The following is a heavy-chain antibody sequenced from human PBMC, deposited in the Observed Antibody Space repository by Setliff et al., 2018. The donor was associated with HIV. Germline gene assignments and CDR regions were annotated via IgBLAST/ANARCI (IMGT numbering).Heavy chain of an antibody. Sequence: KPSETLSLTCTVSGGSISSYYWSWIRLPPGKGLEWIGYIYYSGSTNYNPSLKSRVTISVGTSRNQFSLKLSSVTAADTAVYYCANSLLRGSRYAFDIWGQGAMVTVSS. CDR3: ANSLLRGSRYAFDI. CDR1: GGSISSYY. D-gene: IGHD3-10*01. J-gene: IGHJ3*02. CDR2: IYYSGST. V-gene: IGHV4-59*08.